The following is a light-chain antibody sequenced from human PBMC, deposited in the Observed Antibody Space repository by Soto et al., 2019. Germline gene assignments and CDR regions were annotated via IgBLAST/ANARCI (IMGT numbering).Light chain of an antibody. CDR1: QSISSW. CDR2: KAS. Sequence: DIQMTQSPYTLSASVGDRVTITCRASQSISSWLAWYQQKPGKAPKLLIYKASSLESGVPSRFSGSGSGTEFTLTISSLQPDDFATYYCQQYSSYSRTFGQGTKVEI. CDR3: QQYSSYSRT. J-gene: IGKJ1*01. V-gene: IGKV1-5*03.